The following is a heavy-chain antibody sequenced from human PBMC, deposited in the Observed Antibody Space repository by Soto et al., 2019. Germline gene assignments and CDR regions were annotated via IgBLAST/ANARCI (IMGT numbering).Heavy chain of an antibody. CDR2: ISYDGSNK. D-gene: IGHD2-15*01. CDR1: GFTFSSYG. Sequence: GGSLRLSCAASGFTFSSYGMHWVRQAPGKGLEWVAVISYDGSNKYYADSVKGRFTISRDNSTNTLYLQMNSLRAEDTAVYYCAKDRSPGITPRYCSGGSCYWVARFRTDYWGQGTLVTVSS. CDR3: AKDRSPGITPRYCSGGSCYWVARFRTDY. V-gene: IGHV3-30*18. J-gene: IGHJ4*02.